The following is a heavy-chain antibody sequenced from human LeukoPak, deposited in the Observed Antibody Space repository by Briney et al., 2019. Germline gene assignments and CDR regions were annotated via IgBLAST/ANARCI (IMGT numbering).Heavy chain of an antibody. CDR2: ISYDGSNK. V-gene: IGHV3-30-3*01. CDR1: GFTFSSYA. CDR3: ATDRGWFFDN. J-gene: IGHJ4*02. D-gene: IGHD6-19*01. Sequence: GGSLRLSCAASGFTFSSYAMHWVRQAPGKGLEWVAVISYDGSNKYYADSVKGRFTISRDNSKNTLYLQMNSLRAEDAAVFYCATDRGWFFDNWGQGTPVTVAS.